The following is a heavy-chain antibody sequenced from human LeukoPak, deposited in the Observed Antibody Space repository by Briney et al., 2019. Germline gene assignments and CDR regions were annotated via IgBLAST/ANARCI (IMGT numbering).Heavy chain of an antibody. Sequence: SETLSLTCAVYGGSFSGYYWSWIRQPPGKGLEWIGEINHSGSTNYNPSLKSRVTISVDTSKNQFSLKLSSVTAADTAVYYCAREGYCSSTSCYHYYYYGMDVWGQGTTVTVSS. CDR1: GGSFSGYY. CDR2: INHSGST. J-gene: IGHJ6*02. CDR3: AREGYCSSTSCYHYYYYGMDV. V-gene: IGHV4-34*01. D-gene: IGHD2-2*01.